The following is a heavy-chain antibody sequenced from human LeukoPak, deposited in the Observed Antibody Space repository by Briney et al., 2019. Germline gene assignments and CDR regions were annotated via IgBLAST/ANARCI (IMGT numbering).Heavy chain of an antibody. D-gene: IGHD3-16*01. CDR2: MNPNSGNT. Sequence: ASVNVSCTASGYTFTSYDINWVRQATGQGLEWMGWMNPNSGNTGYAQKFQGRVTMTRNTSISTAYMELSSLRSEDTAVYYCARAHDHYYFDYWGQGTLVTVSS. J-gene: IGHJ4*02. CDR1: GYTFTSYD. V-gene: IGHV1-8*01. CDR3: ARAHDHYYFDY.